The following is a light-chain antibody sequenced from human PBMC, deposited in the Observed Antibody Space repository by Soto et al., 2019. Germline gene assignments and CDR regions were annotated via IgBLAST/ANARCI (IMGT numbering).Light chain of an antibody. CDR1: SSDIGAYNS. Sequence: QSALTQPASVSGSPGQSITISCTGTSSDIGAYNSVSWYQQHPGKAPKLMLYDVNIRPSGVSNRFSVSKSGNTASLTISGLQAEDEADYYCTSWTTSTTMIFGGGTKLTVL. CDR3: TSWTTSTTMI. V-gene: IGLV2-14*03. J-gene: IGLJ2*01. CDR2: DVN.